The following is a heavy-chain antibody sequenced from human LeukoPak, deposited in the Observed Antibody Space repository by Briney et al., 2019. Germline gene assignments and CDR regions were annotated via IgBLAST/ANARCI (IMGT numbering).Heavy chain of an antibody. CDR1: GYTFTSYG. CDR3: ASLIEYSSSRVRTDDAFDI. Sequence: GASVKVSCKASGYTFTSYGISWVRQAPGQGLEWMGWISAYNGNTNYAQKLQGRVTMTTDTSTSTAYVELRSLRSDDTAVYYCASLIEYSSSRVRTDDAFDIWGQGTMVTVSS. CDR2: ISAYNGNT. J-gene: IGHJ3*02. V-gene: IGHV1-18*01. D-gene: IGHD6-6*01.